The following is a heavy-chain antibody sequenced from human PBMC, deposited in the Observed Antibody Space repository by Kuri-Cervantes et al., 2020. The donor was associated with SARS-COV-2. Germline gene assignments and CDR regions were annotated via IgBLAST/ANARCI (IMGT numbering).Heavy chain of an antibody. J-gene: IGHJ6*02. CDR2: ISGRSTYI. V-gene: IGHV3-21*01. D-gene: IGHD6-13*01. Sequence: GGSLRLSCAASGFTFSSYAMHWVRQAPGKGLEWVSSISGRSTYIYYADSVKARFTISRDDANNSLYLQINSLRAEDTGVYYCARDLAAAGMDIWGQGTTVTVSS. CDR3: ARDLAAAGMDI. CDR1: GFTFSSYA.